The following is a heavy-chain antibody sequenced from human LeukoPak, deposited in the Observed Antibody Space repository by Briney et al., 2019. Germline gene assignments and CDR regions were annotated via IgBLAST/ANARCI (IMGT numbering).Heavy chain of an antibody. J-gene: IGHJ3*02. D-gene: IGHD2-2*01. CDR3: AREGYYCSSTSCPGAFDI. CDR1: GGTFSSYA. V-gene: IGHV1-69*13. CDR2: IIPIFGTA. Sequence: ASVKVSCKASGGTFSSYAISWVRQAPGQGLEWMGGIIPIFGTANYAQKFQGRATITADESTSTAYMELSSLRSEDTAVYYCAREGYYCSSTSCPGAFDIWGQGTVVTVSS.